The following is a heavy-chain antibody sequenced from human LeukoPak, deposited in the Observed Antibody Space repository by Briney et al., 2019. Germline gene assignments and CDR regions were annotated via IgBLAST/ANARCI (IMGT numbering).Heavy chain of an antibody. D-gene: IGHD3-10*01. Sequence: SVKVXXKASGYTFTGYYMHWVRQAPGQGLEWMGWINPNSGGTNYAQKFQGRVTMTRDTSISTAYMELSRLRSDDTAVYYCERSGTYGSGSYLYYYYYMDVWGKGTTVTISS. V-gene: IGHV1-2*02. J-gene: IGHJ6*03. CDR1: GYTFTGYY. CDR2: INPNSGGT. CDR3: ERSGTYGSGSYLYYYYYMDV.